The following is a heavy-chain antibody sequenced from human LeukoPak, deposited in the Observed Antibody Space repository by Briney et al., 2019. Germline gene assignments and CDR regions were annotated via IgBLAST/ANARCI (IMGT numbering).Heavy chain of an antibody. Sequence: PSETLSLTCTVSGDSIRSYYWSWIRQPPGKGLEWIGYIYYSGSTNYNPSLKSRVTMSVDTSKNQFSLKLSSVTAADTAVYYCAINPLAYCSGGSCLTDYYYYYGMDVWGQGTTVTVSS. V-gene: IGHV4-59*12. CDR3: AINPLAYCSGGSCLTDYYYYYGMDV. CDR1: GDSIRSYY. D-gene: IGHD2-15*01. J-gene: IGHJ6*02. CDR2: IYYSGST.